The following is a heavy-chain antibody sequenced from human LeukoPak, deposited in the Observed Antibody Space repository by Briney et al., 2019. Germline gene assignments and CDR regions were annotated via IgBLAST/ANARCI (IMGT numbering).Heavy chain of an antibody. CDR1: GGTFSSYA. V-gene: IGHV1-69*04. D-gene: IGHD3-22*01. Sequence: SVTVSCKASGGTFSSYAISWVRQAPGQGLEWMGRIIPILGIANYAQKFQGRVTITADKSTSTAYMELSSLRSEDTAVYYCARASYYDSSGYYVGAFDIWGQGTMVTVSS. J-gene: IGHJ3*02. CDR2: IIPILGIA. CDR3: ARASYYDSSGYYVGAFDI.